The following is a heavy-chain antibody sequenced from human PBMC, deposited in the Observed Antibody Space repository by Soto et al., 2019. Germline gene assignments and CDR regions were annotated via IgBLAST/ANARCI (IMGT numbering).Heavy chain of an antibody. CDR3: ARAPDYYGFDP. CDR2: INAGNGNT. J-gene: IGHJ5*02. CDR1: GYTFTSYA. Sequence: QVPLVQSGAEVKKPGASVKVSCKASGYTFTSYAMHWVRQAPGQRLEWMGWINAGNGNTKYSQKFQGRVTITRDTSASTADMELSSLRSEDTAVYYCARAPDYYGFDPWGQGTLVTVSS. D-gene: IGHD3-10*01. V-gene: IGHV1-3*01.